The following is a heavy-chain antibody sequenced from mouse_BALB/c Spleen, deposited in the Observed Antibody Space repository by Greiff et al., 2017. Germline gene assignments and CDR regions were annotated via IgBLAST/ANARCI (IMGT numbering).Heavy chain of an antibody. CDR1: GFSLTSYG. CDR3: ARYYDYAWFAY. Sequence: QVQLQQSGPGLVAPSQSLSITCTVSGFSLTSYGVHWVRQPPGKGLEWLGVIWAGGSTNYNSALMSRLSISKDNSKSQVFLKMNSLQTDDTAMYYCARYYDYAWFAYWGQGTLVTVSA. D-gene: IGHD2-4*01. V-gene: IGHV2-9*02. J-gene: IGHJ3*01. CDR2: IWAGGST.